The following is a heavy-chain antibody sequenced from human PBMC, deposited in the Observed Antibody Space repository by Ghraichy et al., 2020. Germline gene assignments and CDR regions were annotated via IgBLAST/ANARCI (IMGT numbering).Heavy chain of an antibody. D-gene: IGHD2-15*01. J-gene: IGHJ3*02. Sequence: SETLSLTCTVSGGSISSSSYYWGWIRQPPGKGLEWIGSIYYSGSTYYNPSLKSRVTISVDTSKNQFSLKLSSVTAADTAVYYCATVNLINVVVVAATRRRVVDDAFDIWGQGTMVTVSS. CDR1: GGSISSSSYY. V-gene: IGHV4-39*01. CDR2: IYYSGST. CDR3: ATVNLINVVVVAATRRRVVDDAFDI.